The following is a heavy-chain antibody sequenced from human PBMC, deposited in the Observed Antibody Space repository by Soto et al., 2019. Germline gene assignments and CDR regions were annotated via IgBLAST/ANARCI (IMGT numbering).Heavy chain of an antibody. CDR2: IYYSGST. CDR1: GGSISSGDYY. Sequence: QVQLQESGPGLVKPSQTLSLTCTVSGGSISSGDYYWSWIRQPPGKGPEWIGYIYYSGSTYYNPSLKSRVTISVDTSKNQFSLKLSSVTAADTAVYYCARAPPLKYTYGLRGAFDIWGQGTMVTVSS. CDR3: ARAPPLKYTYGLRGAFDI. D-gene: IGHD5-18*01. V-gene: IGHV4-30-4*01. J-gene: IGHJ3*02.